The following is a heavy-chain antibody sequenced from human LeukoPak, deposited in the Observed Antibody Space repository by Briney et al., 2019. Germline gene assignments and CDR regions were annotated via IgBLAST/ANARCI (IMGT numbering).Heavy chain of an antibody. CDR1: GLTFSSYG. CDR2: IRYDGSNK. J-gene: IGHJ4*02. Sequence: PGGSLRLSCAASGLTFSSYGMHWVRQAPGKGLEWVAFIRYDGSNKYYADSVKGRFTISRDNSKNTLYLQMNSLRAEDTAVYYCARAEGLRPTPLDYWGQGTLVTVSS. CDR3: ARAEGLRPTPLDY. V-gene: IGHV3-30*02. D-gene: IGHD4/OR15-4a*01.